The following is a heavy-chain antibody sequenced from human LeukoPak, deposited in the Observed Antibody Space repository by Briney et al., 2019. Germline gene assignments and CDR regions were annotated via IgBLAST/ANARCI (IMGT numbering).Heavy chain of an antibody. V-gene: IGHV1-18*01. J-gene: IGHJ4*02. D-gene: IGHD2-2*01. Sequence: ASVKVSCKASGYTFISYGISWVRQAPGQGLEWMGWISAYNGDTNYAQKLQGRVTMTTDTSTSTAYMELRSLRSDDTAVYYCARLHCSSTSCPEGYWGQGTLVTVSS. CDR2: ISAYNGDT. CDR3: ARLHCSSTSCPEGY. CDR1: GYTFISYG.